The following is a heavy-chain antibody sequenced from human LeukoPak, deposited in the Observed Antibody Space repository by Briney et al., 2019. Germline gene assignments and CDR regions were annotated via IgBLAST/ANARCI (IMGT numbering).Heavy chain of an antibody. Sequence: PGGSLRLSCVASGFTFKNYGMHWGRQAPGKGLEWLSVISYDGKIKYYGDSVKGRFTISRDNSKNTLYLQMNSLRPEDSAVYYCANGGYYGMDVWGQGTTVTVSS. CDR1: GFTFKNYG. CDR3: ANGGYYGMDV. CDR2: ISYDGKIK. D-gene: IGHD3-3*01. J-gene: IGHJ6*02. V-gene: IGHV3-30*18.